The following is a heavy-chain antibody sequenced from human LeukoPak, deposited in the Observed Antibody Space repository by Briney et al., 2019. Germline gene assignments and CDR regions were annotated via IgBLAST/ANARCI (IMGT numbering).Heavy chain of an antibody. Sequence: GGSLRLSSAASGFTFSSYWMHWVRQAPGKGLVWVSRINTDGSNTSYADSVKGRFTISRDNAKNTLYLQMNSLRAEDTAVYYCARDLQAYYYDSSGYLWGQGTLVTVSS. CDR1: GFTFSSYW. D-gene: IGHD3-22*01. CDR2: INTDGSNT. CDR3: ARDLQAYYYDSSGYL. V-gene: IGHV3-74*01. J-gene: IGHJ4*02.